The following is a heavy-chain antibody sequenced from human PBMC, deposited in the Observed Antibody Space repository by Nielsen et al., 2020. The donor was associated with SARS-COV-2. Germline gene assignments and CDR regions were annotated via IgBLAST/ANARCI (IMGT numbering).Heavy chain of an antibody. D-gene: IGHD3-3*01. V-gene: IGHV3-13*01. CDR2: IGTAGDT. CDR3: AREHLRFLDPGYFDL. J-gene: IGHJ2*01. Sequence: GESLKFSCAASGFAFSSYDMHWVRQATGKGLEWFSAIGTAGDTYYPGSVKGRFTISRENAKNSLYLQMNSLRAGDTAVYYCAREHLRFLDPGYFDLWGRGTLVTVSS. CDR1: GFAFSSYD.